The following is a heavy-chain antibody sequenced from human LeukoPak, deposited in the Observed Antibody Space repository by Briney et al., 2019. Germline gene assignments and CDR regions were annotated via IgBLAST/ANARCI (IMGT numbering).Heavy chain of an antibody. CDR1: GFTFSSYS. J-gene: IGHJ4*02. Sequence: GGSLRLSCAASGFTFSSYSMNWVRQAPGKGLEWVSITYSGGSTYYADSVKGRFTISRDNSKNTLYLQMNNLRVEDTALYYCAREDSSSWLALDYWGQGTLVTVSS. CDR3: AREDSSSWLALDY. CDR2: TYSGGST. D-gene: IGHD6-13*01. V-gene: IGHV3-53*01.